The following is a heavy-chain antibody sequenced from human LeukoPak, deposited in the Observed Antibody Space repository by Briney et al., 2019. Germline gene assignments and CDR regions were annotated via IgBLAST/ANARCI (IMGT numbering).Heavy chain of an antibody. V-gene: IGHV1-18*01. CDR3: ARTHMTYYYDSSGSDY. J-gene: IGHJ4*02. D-gene: IGHD3-22*01. CDR2: ISAYNGNT. Sequence: ASVKVSCKASGYTFTSYGISWVRQAPGQGLEWMGWISAYNGNTNYAQKFQGRVTITRNTSISTAYMELSSLRSEDTAVYYCARTHMTYYYDSSGSDYWGQGTLVTVSS. CDR1: GYTFTSYG.